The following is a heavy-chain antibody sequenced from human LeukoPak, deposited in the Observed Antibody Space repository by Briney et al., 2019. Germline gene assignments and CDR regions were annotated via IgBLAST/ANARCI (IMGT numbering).Heavy chain of an antibody. V-gene: IGHV3-48*02. CDR2: ISGSSTST. D-gene: IGHD3-9*01. CDR1: GFTFSIYS. CDR3: VRDYDILTGYSRFDY. Sequence: GGSLRLSCAASGFTFSIYSMNWVRQAPGKGLEWISFISGSSTSTYYADSVKGRFTISRHNSKNTLYLQMDSLRDEDTAVYYCVRDYDILTGYSRFDYWGQGTLVTVSS. J-gene: IGHJ4*02.